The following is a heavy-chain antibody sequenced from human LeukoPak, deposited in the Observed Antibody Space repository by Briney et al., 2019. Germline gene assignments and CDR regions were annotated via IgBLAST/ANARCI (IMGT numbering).Heavy chain of an antibody. J-gene: IGHJ4*02. CDR3: ASLSDYFDY. V-gene: IGHV4-34*01. D-gene: IGHD3-16*02. CDR2: INHSGST. Sequence: SETLSLTCAVYGGSFSGYYWSWIRQPPGKGLEWIGEINHSGSTYYNPSLKSRVTISVDTSKNQFSLKLSSVTAADTAVYYCASLSDYFDYWGQGALVTVSS. CDR1: GGSFSGYY.